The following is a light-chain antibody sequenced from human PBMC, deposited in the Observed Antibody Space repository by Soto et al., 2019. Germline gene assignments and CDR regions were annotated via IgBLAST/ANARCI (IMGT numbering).Light chain of an antibody. CDR3: SSYTSSSTLYV. CDR2: DVS. J-gene: IGLJ1*01. V-gene: IGLV2-14*03. Sequence: QSVLTQPASVSGSPGQSITISCTGTSSDIGRYNYVSWYQLLPGKVPKLIIYDVSNRPSGVFIRFSASKFGNTASLTISGLQAEDEADYYCSSYTSSSTLYVFGTGTKVTVL. CDR1: SSDIGRYNY.